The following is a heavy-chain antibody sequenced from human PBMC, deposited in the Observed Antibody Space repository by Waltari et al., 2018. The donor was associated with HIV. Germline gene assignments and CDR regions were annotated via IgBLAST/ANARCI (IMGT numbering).Heavy chain of an antibody. J-gene: IGHJ4*02. Sequence: QVQLQESGPGLVKPSETLSLTCTVSGGSISTYYWSWIRQPPGKGLEWIGYISYSGSTNYNPSLKSRVAISVDTSKKQFSLKLSSVTAADTAVYYCARGGYYDSSPGYWGQGTLVTVSS. CDR2: ISYSGST. CDR3: ARGGYYDSSPGY. D-gene: IGHD3-22*01. CDR1: GGSISTYY. V-gene: IGHV4-59*01.